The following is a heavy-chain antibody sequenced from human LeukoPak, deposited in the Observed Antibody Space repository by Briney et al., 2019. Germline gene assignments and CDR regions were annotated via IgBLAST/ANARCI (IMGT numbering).Heavy chain of an antibody. Sequence: GGSLRLSCAASGFTFSDNYMTWVRQAPGKGLEWLSYISGNGGVIQYADSVKGRFTISRDNARNSLYLQMNSLRAEDTAVYYCARWLGAIAWPYYFDYWGQGTLVTVSS. CDR1: GFTFSDNY. D-gene: IGHD3-16*02. J-gene: IGHJ4*02. V-gene: IGHV3-11*04. CDR2: ISGNGGVI. CDR3: ARWLGAIAWPYYFDY.